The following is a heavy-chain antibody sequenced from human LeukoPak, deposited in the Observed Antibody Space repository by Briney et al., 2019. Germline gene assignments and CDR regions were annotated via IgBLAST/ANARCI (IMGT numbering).Heavy chain of an antibody. CDR3: ARRYSYRGKNFFDY. D-gene: IGHD5-18*01. Sequence: ASVKVSCKASGYTFTSYGISWVRQAPGQGLEWMGWISAYNGNTNYAQKLQGRVTMTTDTSTSTAYMELRSLRSDDTAVYYCARRYSYRGKNFFDYWSQGTLVTVSS. V-gene: IGHV1-18*01. CDR2: ISAYNGNT. J-gene: IGHJ4*02. CDR1: GYTFTSYG.